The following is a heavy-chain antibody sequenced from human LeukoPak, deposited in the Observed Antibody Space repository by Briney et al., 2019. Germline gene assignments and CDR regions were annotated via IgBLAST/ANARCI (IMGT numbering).Heavy chain of an antibody. D-gene: IGHD5-12*01. V-gene: IGHV1-8*03. Sequence: ASVKVSCKASGYTFTSYDINWVRQATGQGLEWMGWMNPNSGNTGYAQKFQGRVTITRNTSISTSYMELSSLRSEDTAVYYCARSIVATTIDYWGQGTLVTVSS. CDR3: ARSIVATTIDY. CDR2: MNPNSGNT. J-gene: IGHJ4*02. CDR1: GYTFTSYD.